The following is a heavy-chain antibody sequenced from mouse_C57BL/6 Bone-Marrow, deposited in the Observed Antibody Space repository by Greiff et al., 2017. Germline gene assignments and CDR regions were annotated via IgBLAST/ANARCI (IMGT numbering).Heavy chain of an antibody. Sequence: VQLQQSGPELVKPGASVKLSCKASGYTFTSYDINWVKQRPGQGLEWIGWIYPRDGSTKYNEKFKGKATLTVDTSSSTAYMELHSLTSEDSAVYFCAREASTTVVPPFAYWGQGTLVTVSA. CDR3: AREASTTVVPPFAY. CDR1: GYTFTSYD. V-gene: IGHV1-85*01. J-gene: IGHJ3*01. CDR2: IYPRDGST. D-gene: IGHD1-1*01.